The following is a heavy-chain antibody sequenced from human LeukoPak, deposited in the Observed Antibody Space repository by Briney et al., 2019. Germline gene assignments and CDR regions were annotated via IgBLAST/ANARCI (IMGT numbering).Heavy chain of an antibody. J-gene: IGHJ6*02. CDR1: GFTFSSYS. CDR2: ISRSSIYI. D-gene: IGHD3-10*01. V-gene: IGHV3-21*01. Sequence: GGSLRLSCAASGFTFSSYSMNWVRQAPGKGLEWVSSISRSSIYIYYADSVKGRFTISRDNAKNSLYLQMNSLRAEDTAVYYCARDRYGSGSYSAYYYGMDVWGQGTTVTVSS. CDR3: ARDRYGSGSYSAYYYGMDV.